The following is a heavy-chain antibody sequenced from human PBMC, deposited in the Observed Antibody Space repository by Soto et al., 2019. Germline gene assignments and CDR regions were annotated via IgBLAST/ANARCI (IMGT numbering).Heavy chain of an antibody. Sequence: PSETLSLTCSVSGDSISISSYYWGWVRQPPGKGLGWIGSIHYSGSTHYNPSLQSRVTISGDASKKQFSLKLGSVTAADTAMYYCASTKDETLYFDYWGQGNLVTV. CDR1: GDSISISSYY. D-gene: IGHD2-15*01. J-gene: IGHJ4*02. CDR3: ASTKDETLYFDY. CDR2: IHYSGST. V-gene: IGHV4-39*01.